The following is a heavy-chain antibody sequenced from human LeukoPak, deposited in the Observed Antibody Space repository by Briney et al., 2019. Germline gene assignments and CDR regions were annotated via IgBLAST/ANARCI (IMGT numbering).Heavy chain of an antibody. CDR1: GYTFTTYG. J-gene: IGHJ4*02. V-gene: IGHV1-18*01. D-gene: IGHD2-2*01. CDR3: AREYCSSSSCYGVDY. Sequence: GASVKVSCKASGYTFTTYGISWVRQAPGQGLEWMGWIGTYNGNTNYAQKLQGRVTMTTDTPTSTAYMELRSLRSDDTAVYYCAREYCSSSSCYGVDYWGQGTLVTVSS. CDR2: IGTYNGNT.